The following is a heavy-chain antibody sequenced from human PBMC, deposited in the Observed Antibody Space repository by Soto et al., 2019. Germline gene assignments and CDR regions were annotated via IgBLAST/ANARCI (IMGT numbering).Heavy chain of an antibody. J-gene: IGHJ3*02. CDR2: ISAYNGNT. CDR1: GYTFTSYG. Sequence: QVQLVQSGAEVKKPGASVKVSCKASGYTFTSYGISWVRQAPGQGLEWMGWISAYNGNTNYAQKLQGRVTMTTDTSTSTAYMELRSLRSDDTAVYYCARARSTSRRGYYDRSGYYPDAFDIWGQGTMVTVSS. CDR3: ARARSTSRRGYYDRSGYYPDAFDI. D-gene: IGHD3-22*01. V-gene: IGHV1-18*01.